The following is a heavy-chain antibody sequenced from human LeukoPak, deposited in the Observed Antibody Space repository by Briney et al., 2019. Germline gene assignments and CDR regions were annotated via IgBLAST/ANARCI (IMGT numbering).Heavy chain of an antibody. Sequence: SVKVSCKASGGTFSTFAISWVRQAPGQGLEWLGGVIPMFNTASQEHTLQGRVTITTDESTTTAYMELSSLKCDDTAVYFCARGPANIGAAGLTEYFEHWGQGTLVTVSS. CDR1: GGTFSTFA. J-gene: IGHJ1*01. V-gene: IGHV1-69*05. D-gene: IGHD6-13*01. CDR3: ARGPANIGAAGLTEYFEH. CDR2: VIPMFNTA.